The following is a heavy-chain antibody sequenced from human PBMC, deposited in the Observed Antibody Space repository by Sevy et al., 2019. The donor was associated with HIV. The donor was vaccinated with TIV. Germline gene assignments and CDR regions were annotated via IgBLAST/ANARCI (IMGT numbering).Heavy chain of an antibody. Sequence: GESLKISCKASGYSFTSSWIGWVRQMPGKGLEWMGIIYTTASDARYSPSFEGQVTISVDKSISTAYLQWSSLKAADTAMYYCARRGASGGWYHFDYWGQGTLVTVSS. CDR2: IYTTASDA. J-gene: IGHJ4*02. D-gene: IGHD6-19*01. CDR1: GYSFTSSW. CDR3: ARRGASGGWYHFDY. V-gene: IGHV5-51*01.